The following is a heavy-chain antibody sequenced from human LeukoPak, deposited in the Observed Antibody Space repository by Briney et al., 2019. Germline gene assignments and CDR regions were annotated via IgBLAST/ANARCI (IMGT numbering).Heavy chain of an antibody. J-gene: IGHJ4*02. Sequence: SETLSLTCTVSGGSISSYYWSWIRQPAGKGLEWIGRIYTSGSTYYNPSLKSRVTISVDTSKNQFSLKLSSVTAADTAVYYCARHEGAAAGRVSLFDYWGQGTLVTVSS. V-gene: IGHV4-4*07. D-gene: IGHD6-13*01. CDR1: GGSISSYY. CDR3: ARHEGAAAGRVSLFDY. CDR2: IYTSGST.